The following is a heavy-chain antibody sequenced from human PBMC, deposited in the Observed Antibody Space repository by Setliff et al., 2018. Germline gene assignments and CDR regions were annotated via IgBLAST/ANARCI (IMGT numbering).Heavy chain of an antibody. V-gene: IGHV1-2*02. Sequence: ASVKVSCKASGHTFTAYYMHWVRQAPGQGLEWMGWINPNSGDTNHAQNFQGRVTMTRDTSISTAYMELSRLRSDDTAVYHCARDFFYGSGSQAAGGMDVWGQGTTVTVSS. CDR2: INPNSGDT. D-gene: IGHD3-10*01. J-gene: IGHJ6*02. CDR1: GHTFTAYY. CDR3: ARDFFYGSGSQAAGGMDV.